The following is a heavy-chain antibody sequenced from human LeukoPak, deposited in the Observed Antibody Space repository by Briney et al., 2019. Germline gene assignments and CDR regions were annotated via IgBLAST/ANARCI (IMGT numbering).Heavy chain of an antibody. D-gene: IGHD6-6*01. CDR1: GFTFSIYN. Sequence: GGSLRLSCAASGFTFSIYNMNWVRQAPGKGLEWLSYINSAGTTIYYADSVKGRFTISRDNAQKSLYLQMSSLRAEDTAIYYWAKFYSSSPLFLNYGGQEPLVPVSS. CDR2: INSAGTTI. V-gene: IGHV3-48*01. J-gene: IGHJ4*02. CDR3: AKFYSSSPLFLNY.